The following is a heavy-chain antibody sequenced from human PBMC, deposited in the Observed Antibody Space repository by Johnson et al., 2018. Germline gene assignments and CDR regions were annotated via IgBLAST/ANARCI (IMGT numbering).Heavy chain of an antibody. V-gene: IGHV1-69*01. Sequence: QVQLVESGAEVKKPGSSVKVSCKASGGTFSNYAISWVRQAPGQGLEWMGGIIPIFGTANFAQKFQGRVTITADESTSTGYMELSSLRAEDTAVYSCASGGGSFYYQYGMDVWGQGTTVTVSS. CDR1: GGTFSNYA. CDR3: ASGGGSFYYQYGMDV. J-gene: IGHJ6*02. D-gene: IGHD3-16*01. CDR2: IIPIFGTA.